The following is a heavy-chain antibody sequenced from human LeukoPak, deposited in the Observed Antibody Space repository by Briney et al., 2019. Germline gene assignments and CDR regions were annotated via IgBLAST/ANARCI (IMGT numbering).Heavy chain of an antibody. CDR1: GFSVTNNY. CDR3: ARGDGYNFFDY. CDR2: FYVGGAT. J-gene: IGHJ4*02. V-gene: IGHV3-53*01. D-gene: IGHD5-24*01. Sequence: GGSLGLSCADSGFSVTNNYMSWVRQAPGKGLEWVSVFYVGGATYYADSVKGRFTISRDNSENTLYLQMKSLRAEDTAVYYCARGDGYNFFDYWGQGTLVTVSS.